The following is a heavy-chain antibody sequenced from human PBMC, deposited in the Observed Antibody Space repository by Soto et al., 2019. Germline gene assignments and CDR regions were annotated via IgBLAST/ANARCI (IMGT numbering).Heavy chain of an antibody. CDR2: ISYDGSNK. J-gene: IGHJ2*01. D-gene: IGHD1-1*01. Sequence: QVQLVESGGGVVQPGRSLRLSCAASGFTFSSYAMHWVRQAPGKGLEWVAVISYDGSNKYYADSVKGRCTISRDNSNNTGYLQVNRPRTEDTAAYCRARPPWRDVYKVGYVDLLGRGTLVTVAS. CDR1: GFTFSSYA. V-gene: IGHV3-30-3*01. CDR3: ARPPWRDVYKVGYVDL.